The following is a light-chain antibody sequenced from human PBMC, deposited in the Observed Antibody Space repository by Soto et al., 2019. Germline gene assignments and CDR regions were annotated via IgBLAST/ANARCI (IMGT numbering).Light chain of an antibody. V-gene: IGKV3-15*01. CDR2: DAS. Sequence: EIVMTQSPATLSVSPGERATLSCRASQSVSSALAWYQQKPGQAPRLLLYDASTRATGIPVRFSGSGSGTEFTLTLSSLQSEDFALYYCQQYNKWPPRTFGGGAKGEI. CDR1: QSVSSA. CDR3: QQYNKWPPRT. J-gene: IGKJ4*01.